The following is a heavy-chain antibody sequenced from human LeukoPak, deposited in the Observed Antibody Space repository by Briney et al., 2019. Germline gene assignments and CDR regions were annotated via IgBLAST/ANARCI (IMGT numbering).Heavy chain of an antibody. CDR1: GYTFTDYY. Sequence: ASLKVSRMASGYTFTDYYMHWGRQAPGQGCEWMGWINPNDGDTNYAQKLQGRVTITRDTSISTAHMEVSRLRYDDTAVYYCARANFLYCSSSTCLFDYWGQGTLVTVSS. J-gene: IGHJ4*02. V-gene: IGHV1-2*02. CDR2: INPNDGDT. CDR3: ARANFLYCSSSTCLFDY. D-gene: IGHD2-2*01.